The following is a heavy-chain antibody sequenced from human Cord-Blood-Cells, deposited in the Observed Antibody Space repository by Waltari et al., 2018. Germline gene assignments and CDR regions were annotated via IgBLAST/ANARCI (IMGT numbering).Heavy chain of an antibody. CDR2: IYTSGST. D-gene: IGHD1-7*01. CDR3: AREVELGFDP. Sequence: QVQLQESGPGLVKPSQTLSLTCTVSGGSISSGSYYWSWIRQPAGKGLEWIGYIYTSGSTNYNPSLKGRVTISVDTSKNQFSLKLSSVTAADTAVYYCAREVELGFDPWGQGTLVTVSS. J-gene: IGHJ5*02. V-gene: IGHV4-61*09. CDR1: GGSISSGSYY.